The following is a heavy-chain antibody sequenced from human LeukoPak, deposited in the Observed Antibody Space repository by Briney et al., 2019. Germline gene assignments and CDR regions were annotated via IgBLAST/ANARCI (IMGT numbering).Heavy chain of an antibody. V-gene: IGHV3-11*04. Sequence: GGSLRLSRAVSGLTFSDYFMTWIRQAPGKGLEWVSYIGGNGRSTYYADSVRGRFTISRDNAKNSVYLQIDNLRVDDTAVYYCATSQSSVAGILGDWGQGTLVTVSS. D-gene: IGHD6-19*01. CDR2: IGGNGRST. J-gene: IGHJ1*01. CDR1: GLTFSDYF. CDR3: ATSQSSVAGILGD.